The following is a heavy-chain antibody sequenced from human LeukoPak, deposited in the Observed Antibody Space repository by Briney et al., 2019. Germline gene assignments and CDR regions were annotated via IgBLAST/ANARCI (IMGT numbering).Heavy chain of an antibody. CDR1: GYTFTSYG. D-gene: IGHD3-10*01. CDR3: ARDPEVGEIRNYYYYGLDV. Sequence: GASLKVSCKASGYTFTSYGISWVRQAPGQGLEWMGWISAYNGNTDYAQKLQGRVTMTTDTSTSTACMELRGLRSDDTAVYFCARDPEVGEIRNYYYYGLDVWGQGTTVTVSS. CDR2: ISAYNGNT. V-gene: IGHV1-18*04. J-gene: IGHJ6*02.